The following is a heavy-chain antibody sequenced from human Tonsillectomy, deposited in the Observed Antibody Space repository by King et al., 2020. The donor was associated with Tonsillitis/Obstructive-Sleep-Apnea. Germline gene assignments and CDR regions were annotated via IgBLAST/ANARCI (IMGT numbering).Heavy chain of an antibody. D-gene: IGHD5/OR15-5a*01. CDR3: ARDLPQTD. J-gene: IGHJ4*02. CDR1: GFTFDEFP. Sequence: VQLVESGGVVVQPGGSLRISCAASGFTFDEFPMHWVRQAPGKGLEWVANIKHDGSEKYYVDSVKGRFTISRDNAKNSLYLQMNSLRAEDTAVYYCARDLPQTDWGQGTLVTVSS. V-gene: IGHV3-7*04. CDR2: IKHDGSEK.